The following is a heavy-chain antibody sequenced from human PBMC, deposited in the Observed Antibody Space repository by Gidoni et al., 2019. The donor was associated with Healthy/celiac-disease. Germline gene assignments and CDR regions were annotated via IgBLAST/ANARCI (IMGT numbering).Heavy chain of an antibody. V-gene: IGHV3-30*18. J-gene: IGHJ4*02. D-gene: IGHD6-13*01. CDR2: ISYDGSNK. CDR1: GFTFSSYG. CDR3: AKDSDSSSH. Sequence: QVQLVESGGGVVQTGRSLRLSCAASGFTFSSYGMHWVRQAPGKGLEWVAVISYDGSNKYYADSVKGRFTISRDNSKNTLYLQMNSLRAEDTAVYYCAKDSDSSSHWGQGTLVTVSS.